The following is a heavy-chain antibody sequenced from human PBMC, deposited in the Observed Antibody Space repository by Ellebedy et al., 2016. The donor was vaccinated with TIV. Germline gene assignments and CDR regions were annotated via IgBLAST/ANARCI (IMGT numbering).Heavy chain of an antibody. CDR3: ARARSSGWTSYYFDY. CDR2: INPSGGST. D-gene: IGHD6-19*01. J-gene: IGHJ4*02. CDR1: GYTFTSYY. V-gene: IGHV1-46*01. Sequence: AASVKVSCKASGYTFTSYYMHWVRQAPGQGLEWMGIINPSGGSTGYAQKFQGRVTMTRDTSTSTVYMELSSLRSEDTAVYYCARARSSGWTSYYFDYWGQGTLVTVSS.